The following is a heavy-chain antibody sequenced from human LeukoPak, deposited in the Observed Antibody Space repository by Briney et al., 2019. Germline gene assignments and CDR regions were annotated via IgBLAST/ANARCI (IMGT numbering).Heavy chain of an antibody. CDR3: ARDLLLAAAGTGGDY. V-gene: IGHV1-46*01. D-gene: IGHD6-13*01. CDR2: INPSGGST. CDR1: GYTFTIYY. Sequence: GASVTVSCKASGYTFTIYYMHWVRQAPGQGLEWMGIINPSGGSTSYAQKFQGRVTMTRDTSTSTVYMELSSLRSEDTAVYYCARDLLLAAAGTGGDYWGQGTLVTVPS. J-gene: IGHJ4*02.